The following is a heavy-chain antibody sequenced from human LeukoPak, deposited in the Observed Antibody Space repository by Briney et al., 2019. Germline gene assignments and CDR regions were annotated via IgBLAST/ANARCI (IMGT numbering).Heavy chain of an antibody. CDR3: ARAGGSVGWYGTIDS. J-gene: IGHJ4*02. V-gene: IGHV4-61*09. D-gene: IGHD6-19*01. Sequence: PSETLSLTCTVSGGSISGGSYYWTWIRQPAGKGLEWIGHLYTSGTTDYNPSLQSRVTISADTSKHQFSLRLTSVTAADTAVYYCARAGGSVGWYGTIDSWGQGTLVTVSS. CDR1: GGSISGGSYY. CDR2: LYTSGTT.